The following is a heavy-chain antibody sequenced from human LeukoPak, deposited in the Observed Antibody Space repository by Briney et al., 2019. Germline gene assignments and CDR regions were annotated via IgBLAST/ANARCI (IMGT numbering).Heavy chain of an antibody. CDR2: IYYSGST. V-gene: IGHV4-31*03. CDR1: GGSISSGGYY. D-gene: IGHD5-12*01. J-gene: IGHJ4*02. Sequence: SETLSLTCTVSGGSISSGGYYWSWIRQHPGKGLEWIGYIYYSGSTYYNPSLKSRVTISVDTSKNQFSLKLSSVPAADTAVYYCAREVHSGYDFDYWGQGTLVTVSS. CDR3: AREVHSGYDFDY.